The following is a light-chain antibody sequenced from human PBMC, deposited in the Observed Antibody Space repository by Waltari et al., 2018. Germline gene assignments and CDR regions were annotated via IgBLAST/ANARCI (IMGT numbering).Light chain of an antibody. J-gene: IGLJ2*01. V-gene: IGLV1-44*01. Sequence: QSLLTQPPSASGAPGQRVTISCSGSTSNIGRNTLNWYYQVPGTAPKLLIYNNKERPSGVPDLFSGSKSGSSASLAISGLQSEDEAIYYCASWDDGLNGIIFGGGTKLTVL. CDR2: NNK. CDR3: ASWDDGLNGII. CDR1: TSNIGRNT.